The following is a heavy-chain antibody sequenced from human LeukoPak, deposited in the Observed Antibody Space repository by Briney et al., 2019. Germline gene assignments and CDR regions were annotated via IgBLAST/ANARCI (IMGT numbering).Heavy chain of an antibody. CDR1: GFTVSNDY. CDR2: IYSGGST. CDR3: ASLSLGHY. Sequence: GGSPRLSCAASGFTVSNDYMSWVRQAPGKGLEWVSVIYSGGSTYYADSVKGRFTISRDTSKNTLSLQMNSLRAEDTPVYYCASLSLGHYWGQGTLVTVSS. V-gene: IGHV3-53*01. J-gene: IGHJ4*02. D-gene: IGHD6-6*01.